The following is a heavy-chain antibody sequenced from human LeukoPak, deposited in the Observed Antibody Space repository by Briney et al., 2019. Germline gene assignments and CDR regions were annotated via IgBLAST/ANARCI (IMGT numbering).Heavy chain of an antibody. V-gene: IGHV3-43*02. J-gene: IGHJ3*01. CDR3: AKARRPDKGNYSTPYGMDV. Sequence: GGSLRLSCAASGFTFGNYALHWVRQAPGKGLEWDSLIRGDGGGPKSDASAQGQFTITRVNSKNSLYLQMPSPRTYATASLFFAKARRPDKGNYSTPYGMDVW. D-gene: IGHD1-7*01. CDR2: IRGDGGGP. CDR1: GFTFGNYA.